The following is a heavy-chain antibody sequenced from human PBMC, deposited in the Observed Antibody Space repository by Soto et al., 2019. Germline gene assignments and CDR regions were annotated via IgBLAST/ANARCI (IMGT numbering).Heavy chain of an antibody. CDR2: ISAYNGNT. V-gene: IGHV1-18*01. CDR3: ARVSYGDVVVVAATILDP. D-gene: IGHD2-15*01. Sequence: GASVKVSCKASGYTFTSYGISWVRQAPGQGLEWMGWISAYNGNTNYAQKLQGRVTMTTDTSTGTAYMELRSLRSDDTAVYYCARVSYGDVVVVAATILDPWGQGTLVTVSS. J-gene: IGHJ5*02. CDR1: GYTFTSYG.